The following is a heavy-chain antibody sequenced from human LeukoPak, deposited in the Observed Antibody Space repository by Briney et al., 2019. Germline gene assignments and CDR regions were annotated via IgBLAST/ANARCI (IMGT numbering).Heavy chain of an antibody. J-gene: IGHJ6*03. CDR3: AKAPGGRVNYYYMDV. V-gene: IGHV3-23*01. Sequence: GGSLRLSCAASGFTFSSYAMSWVRQAPGKGLEWVSAISGSGGSTYYADSVKGRFTISRDNSKNTQYLQMNSLRAEDTAVYYCAKAPGGRVNYYYMDVWGKGTTVTVSS. D-gene: IGHD3-16*01. CDR1: GFTFSSYA. CDR2: ISGSGGST.